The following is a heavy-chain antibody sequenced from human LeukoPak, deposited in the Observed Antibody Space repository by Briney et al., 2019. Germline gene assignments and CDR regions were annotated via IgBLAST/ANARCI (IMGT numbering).Heavy chain of an antibody. CDR1: GGSISSYH. D-gene: IGHD3-10*01. CDR2: IYYGGS. Sequence: SETLSLTCTVSGGSISSYHWSWIRQPPGKGLEWIGYIYYGGSNYNPSLKSRVTISIDTSKNQFSLILSSVTAADTAVYYCARQDYSGSGSRYAFDIWGQGTMVTVSS. CDR3: ARQDYSGSGSRYAFDI. J-gene: IGHJ3*02. V-gene: IGHV4-59*08.